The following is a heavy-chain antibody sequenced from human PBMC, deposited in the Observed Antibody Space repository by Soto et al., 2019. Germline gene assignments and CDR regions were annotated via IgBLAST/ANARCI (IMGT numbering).Heavy chain of an antibody. V-gene: IGHV4-34*01. CDR3: ARVETAARAGLS. CDR2: INHSGST. J-gene: IGHJ5*02. CDR1: GGSFSGYY. D-gene: IGHD6-6*01. Sequence: QEQLQQWGAGLLKHSETLSLTCAVYGGSFSGYYWSWIRQPPGKGLEWIGEINHSGSTNYNPSLNSRVTISVDTSKNQFSLKLSSVTAADTAVYYCARVETAARAGLSWGQGTLVTVSS.